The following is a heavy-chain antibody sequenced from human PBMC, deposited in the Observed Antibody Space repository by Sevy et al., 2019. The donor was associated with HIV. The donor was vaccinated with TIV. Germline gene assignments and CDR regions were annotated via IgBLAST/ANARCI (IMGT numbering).Heavy chain of an antibody. D-gene: IGHD2-21*02. V-gene: IGHV3-30*18. J-gene: IGHJ5*02. CDR3: AKGGDGDRLS. Sequence: GGSLRLSCAASGFIFGDYGMHWVRQAPNKGLEWVAGISYDGNDEYYAYSLKGRLAISRDNSKNTLYLQLNGLRVDDTAVYYCAKGGDGDRLSWGQGSLVTVSS. CDR2: ISYDGNDE. CDR1: GFIFGDYG.